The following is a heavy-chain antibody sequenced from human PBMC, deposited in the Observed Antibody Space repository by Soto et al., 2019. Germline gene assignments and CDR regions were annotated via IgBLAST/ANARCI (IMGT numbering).Heavy chain of an antibody. CDR1: GFSLSTSGVG. V-gene: IGHV2-5*02. D-gene: IGHD2-2*01. Sequence: SGPTLVNPTQTLTLTCTFSGFSLSTSGVGVGWIRQPPGKALEWLALIYWDDDKRYSPSLKSRLTITKDTSKNQVVLTMTNMDPVDTATYYCALGYCSSTSCYAGWFDPWGQGTLVTVSS. CDR2: IYWDDDK. CDR3: ALGYCSSTSCYAGWFDP. J-gene: IGHJ5*02.